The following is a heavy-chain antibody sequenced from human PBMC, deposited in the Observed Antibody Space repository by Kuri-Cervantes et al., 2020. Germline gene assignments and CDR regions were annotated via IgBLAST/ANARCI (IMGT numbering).Heavy chain of an antibody. Sequence: GESLKISCVASGFIFSSYSMDWVRQAPGKGLEFVSSISANSNFIYNADSMRGRVTISRDNAKNSLYLQMNTLRAEDTAVYYCARGSSTSSGQGYFQHWGQGTLVTVSS. CDR3: ARGSSTSSGQGYFQH. J-gene: IGHJ1*01. D-gene: IGHD6-6*01. CDR2: ISANSNFI. CDR1: GFIFSSYS. V-gene: IGHV3-21*01.